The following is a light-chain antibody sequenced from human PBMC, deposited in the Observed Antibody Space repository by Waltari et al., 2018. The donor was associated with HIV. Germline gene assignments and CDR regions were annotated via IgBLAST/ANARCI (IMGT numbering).Light chain of an antibody. V-gene: IGKV2-28*01. J-gene: IGKJ4*02. Sequence: IVMTQSSLSLRVTPGEPASLSCRSSLSLLHTNGDNNLDWYLQSPGQSPQLLIYLGSNRASGVPDRFSGSESGTDVTLKISRVEAEDVGVYYGRPALQTLLTFGAGTKVTIK. CDR1: LSLLHTNGDNN. CDR2: LGS. CDR3: RPALQTLLT.